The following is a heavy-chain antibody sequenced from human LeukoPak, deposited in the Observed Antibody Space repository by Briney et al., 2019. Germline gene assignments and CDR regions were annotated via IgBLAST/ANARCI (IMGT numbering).Heavy chain of an antibody. V-gene: IGHV4-59*11. D-gene: IGHD2-2*01. CDR1: GGSLSGHY. CDR3: ARLSWGCSTASCYLTN. Sequence: SETLSLTCTVGGGSLSGHYWGWIRQPPGKGLELVGHIYYTGPTFYNPSLNSRVTITLDTSRNQFSLRLTSVIAADTAVYYCARLSWGCSTASCYLTNWGQGALVTVSS. CDR2: IYYTGPT. J-gene: IGHJ4*02.